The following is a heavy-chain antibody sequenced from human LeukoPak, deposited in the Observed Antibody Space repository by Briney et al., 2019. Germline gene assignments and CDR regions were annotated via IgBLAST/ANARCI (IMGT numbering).Heavy chain of an antibody. D-gene: IGHD3-16*01. CDR2: INAGNGNT. Sequence: ASVKVSCKASGYTFTSYTMHWVRQAPGQRLEWMGWINAGNGNTKYSQKFQGRVTITRDTSASTAYMELSSLRSEDTAVYYCARDLPRGKDAFDIWGQGTMVTVSS. CDR3: ARDLPRGKDAFDI. J-gene: IGHJ3*02. V-gene: IGHV1-3*01. CDR1: GYTFTSYT.